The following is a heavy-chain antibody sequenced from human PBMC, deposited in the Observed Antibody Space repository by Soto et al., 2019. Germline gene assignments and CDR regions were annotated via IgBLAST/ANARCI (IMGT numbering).Heavy chain of an antibody. J-gene: IGHJ4*02. CDR2: IIPIFGTA. CDR1: GGTFSSYA. D-gene: IGHD5-12*01. V-gene: IGHV1-69*13. Sequence: GASVKVSCKASGGTFSSYAISWVRQAPGQGLEWMGGIIPIFGTANYAQKFQGRVTITADESTSTAYMELSSLRSEDTAVYYCAREGLDRGYSGYGALDYWGQGTLVTVSS. CDR3: AREGLDRGYSGYGALDY.